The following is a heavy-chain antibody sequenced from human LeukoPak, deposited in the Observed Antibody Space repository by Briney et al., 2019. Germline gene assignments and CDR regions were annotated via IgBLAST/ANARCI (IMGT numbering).Heavy chain of an antibody. CDR1: GFTFSSYA. D-gene: IGHD5-24*01. J-gene: IGHJ4*02. CDR2: ISYDGSNK. CDR3: ARWTVEMATIFDY. V-gene: IGHV3-30-3*02. Sequence: PGGSLRLSCAASGFTFSSYAMHWVRQAPDKGQEWVAVISYDGSNKYYADSVKGRFTISRDNSKNTLYLQMNSLRAEDTAVYYCARWTVEMATIFDYWGQGTLVTVSS.